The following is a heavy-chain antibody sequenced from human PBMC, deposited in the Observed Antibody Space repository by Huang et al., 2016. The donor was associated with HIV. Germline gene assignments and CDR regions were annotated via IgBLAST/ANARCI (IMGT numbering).Heavy chain of an antibody. J-gene: IGHJ3*02. V-gene: IGHV4-39*01. D-gene: IGHD3-22*01. CDR2: IYYSGST. Sequence: QLQLQGSGPGLVKPSATLSLTCTVSGGSITCSSYYWGWFRQPPGKGLGWVGSIYYSGSTDYNPSLKSRVTVSVDTSKNQFSLKLSSVTAADTAVYYCARHFSYYDSSGYTPWDAFDIWGQGTMVTVSS. CDR1: GGSITCSSYY. CDR3: ARHFSYYDSSGYTPWDAFDI.